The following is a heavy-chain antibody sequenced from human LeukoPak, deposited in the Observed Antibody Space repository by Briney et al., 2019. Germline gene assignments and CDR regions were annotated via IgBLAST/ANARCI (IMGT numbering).Heavy chain of an antibody. D-gene: IGHD5-18*01. J-gene: IGHJ2*01. CDR3: ARTRDTALNYFDV. V-gene: IGHV1-18*01. Sequence: KLQGRVTMTTDTSTSTAYMELRSLRSDDTAVYYCARTRDTALNYFDVWGRGPLVTVSS.